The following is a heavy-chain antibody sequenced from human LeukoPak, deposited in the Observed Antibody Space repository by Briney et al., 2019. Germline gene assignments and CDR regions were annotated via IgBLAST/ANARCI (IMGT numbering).Heavy chain of an antibody. V-gene: IGHV3-23*01. CDR3: VKGRISEDGLDF. D-gene: IGHD6-13*01. Sequence: GGSLRLSCTASGFTFGDYAISWVRQAPGKGLEWVSSISSSGNTYYADSVKGRFTISRDNSKNMLYLQMNSLRAEDTAVYYCVKGRISEDGLDFWGQGTLVTVSS. CDR2: ISSSGNT. J-gene: IGHJ4*02. CDR1: GFTFGDYA.